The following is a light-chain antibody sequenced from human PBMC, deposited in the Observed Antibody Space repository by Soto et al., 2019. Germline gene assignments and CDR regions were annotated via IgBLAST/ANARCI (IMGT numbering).Light chain of an antibody. CDR1: QSVTTY. Sequence: EIVLTQSPAALSLSPGERATLSCRASQSVTTYLAWYQQKPGQAPRLLIYDVSKRATGIPARFSGSGSGTDFTLSISSLEADDFAVYYCQQRFNWVTFGGGTKVEI. CDR3: QQRFNWVT. V-gene: IGKV3-11*01. J-gene: IGKJ4*01. CDR2: DVS.